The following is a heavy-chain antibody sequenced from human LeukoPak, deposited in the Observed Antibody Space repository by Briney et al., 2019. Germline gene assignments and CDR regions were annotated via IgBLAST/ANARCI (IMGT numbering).Heavy chain of an antibody. V-gene: IGHV3-74*01. Sequence: GGSPRLSCAASGFTFRSYWMHWVRQAPGKGLVWVSRIKSDGSSTSYADSVRGRFTISRDNAKNTLYLQMNSLRVEDTAVYYCARSDWFDYWGQGTLVTVSS. CDR1: GFTFRSYW. J-gene: IGHJ4*02. CDR2: IKSDGSST. D-gene: IGHD3-9*01. CDR3: ARSDWFDY.